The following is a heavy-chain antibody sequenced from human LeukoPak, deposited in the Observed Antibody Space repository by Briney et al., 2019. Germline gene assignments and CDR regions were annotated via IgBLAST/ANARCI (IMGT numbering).Heavy chain of an antibody. CDR1: GYTFTSYA. Sequence: RASVKVSCKASGYTFTSYAISWVRQAPGQGLEWMGGIIPIFGTANYAQKFQGRVTITADESTSTAYMELSSLRSEDTAVYYCARVPSPITMVRGVIHDAFDIWGQGTMVTVSS. V-gene: IGHV1-69*13. J-gene: IGHJ3*02. CDR3: ARVPSPITMVRGVIHDAFDI. D-gene: IGHD3-10*01. CDR2: IIPIFGTA.